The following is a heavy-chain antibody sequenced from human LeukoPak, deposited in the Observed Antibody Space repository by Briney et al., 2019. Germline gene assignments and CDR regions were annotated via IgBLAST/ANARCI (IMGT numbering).Heavy chain of an antibody. J-gene: IGHJ4*02. CDR1: GGSISSYY. CDR3: ARGPTNRGTFDY. D-gene: IGHD3-10*01. Sequence: SETLYLTCTVSGGSISSYYWSWIRQPAGKGLEWIGRIYTSGSTNYNPSLKSRVTMSVDTSKNQFSLKLSSVTAADTAVYYCARGPTNRGTFDYWGQGTLVTVSS. CDR2: IYTSGST. V-gene: IGHV4-4*07.